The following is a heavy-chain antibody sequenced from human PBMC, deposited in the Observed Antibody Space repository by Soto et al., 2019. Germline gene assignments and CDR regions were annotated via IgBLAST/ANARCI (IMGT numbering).Heavy chain of an antibody. D-gene: IGHD3-10*01. CDR1: GGSISSGGYS. V-gene: IGHV4-30-2*01. CDR3: AGGGSGSYDY. Sequence: QLQLQESGSGLVKPSQTLSLTCAVSGGSISSGGYSWSWIRQPPGKGLEWIGYIYHSGSTYYHPSLXSXVXIXXDRSKNQFSLKLSSVTAADTAVYYCAGGGSGSYDYWGQGTLVTVSS. CDR2: IYHSGST. J-gene: IGHJ4*02.